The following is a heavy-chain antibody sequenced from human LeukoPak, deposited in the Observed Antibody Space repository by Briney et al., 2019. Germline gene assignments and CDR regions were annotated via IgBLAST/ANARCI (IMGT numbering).Heavy chain of an antibody. V-gene: IGHV1-46*01. CDR2: INPSGGST. D-gene: IGHD3-10*01. J-gene: IGHJ4*02. Sequence: ASVKVSCKASGYTFTSYYMHWVRQAPGQGLEWMGIINPSGGSTSYAQKFQGRVTMTRDTSTSTVYMELSSLRSEDTAVYYCARGDQYYYGSGSSPFDYWGQGTLVTVSS. CDR3: ARGDQYYYGSGSSPFDY. CDR1: GYTFTSYY.